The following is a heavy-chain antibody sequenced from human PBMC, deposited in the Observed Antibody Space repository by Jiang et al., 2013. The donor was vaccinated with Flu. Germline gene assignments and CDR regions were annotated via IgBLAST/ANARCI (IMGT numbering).Heavy chain of an antibody. CDR2: IYPGDSDT. CDR1: GYSFTSYW. CDR3: ARQMGIAAAGTGSYFQH. V-gene: IGHV5-51*01. J-gene: IGHJ1*01. Sequence: KKPGESLKISCKGSGYSFTSYWIGWVRQMPGKGLEWMGIIYPGDSDTRYSPSFQGQVTISADKSISTAYLQWSSLKASDTAMYYCARQMGIAAAGTGSYFQHWGQGTLVTVSS. D-gene: IGHD6-13*01.